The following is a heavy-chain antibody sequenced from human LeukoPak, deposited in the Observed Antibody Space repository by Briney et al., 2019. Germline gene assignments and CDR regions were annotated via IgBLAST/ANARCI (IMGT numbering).Heavy chain of an antibody. CDR3: ARVGTWIQLWYSSSYFDY. Sequence: SETLSLTCAVYGGSFSGYYWSWIRQPPGKGLEWIGEINHSGSTNYNPSFKSRVTISVDTSKNQFSLKLSSVTAADTAVYYCARVGTWIQLWYSSSYFDYWGQGTLVTVSS. CDR2: INHSGST. J-gene: IGHJ4*02. V-gene: IGHV4-34*01. CDR1: GGSFSGYY. D-gene: IGHD5-18*01.